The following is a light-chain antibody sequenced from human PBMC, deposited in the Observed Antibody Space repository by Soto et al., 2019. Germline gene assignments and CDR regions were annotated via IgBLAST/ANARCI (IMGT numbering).Light chain of an antibody. CDR3: CSYAGSSTPAV. J-gene: IGLJ7*01. V-gene: IGLV2-23*02. Sequence: QSALTQPASVSGSPGQSITISCTGTSSDVGSYNLVSWYQQHPGNAPKLMIYEVSKRPSGVSNRFSGSKSGNTASLTISGLQAEDEADYYCCSYAGSSTPAVFGGGTQLPVL. CDR1: SSDVGSYNL. CDR2: EVS.